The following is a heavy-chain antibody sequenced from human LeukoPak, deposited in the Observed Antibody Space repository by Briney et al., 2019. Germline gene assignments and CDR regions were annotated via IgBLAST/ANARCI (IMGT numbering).Heavy chain of an antibody. V-gene: IGHV3-23*01. CDR2: ISGSGGST. D-gene: IGHD3-22*01. CDR3: AKGLNYDSSGYYGY. Sequence: GGSLRLSCAASGFAFSSYAMSWVRQAPGKGLEWVSAISGSGGSTYYADSVKGRFTISRDNSKNTLYLQMNSLRAEDTAVYYCAKGLNYDSSGYYGYWGQRTLVTVSS. CDR1: GFAFSSYA. J-gene: IGHJ4*02.